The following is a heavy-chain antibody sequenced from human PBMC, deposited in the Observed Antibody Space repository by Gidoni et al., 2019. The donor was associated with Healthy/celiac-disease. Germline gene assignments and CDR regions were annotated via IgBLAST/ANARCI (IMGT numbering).Heavy chain of an antibody. Sequence: QVQLQQWGAGLLKPSETLSLTCAVYGGSFSGYYWSWIRQPPGKGLEWIGEINHSGSTNDPSLKSRVTISVDTSKNQFSLKLSSVTAADTAVYYCARAPYQLGYCSGGSCYQVGRWFDPWGQGTLVTVSS. CDR2: INHSGST. D-gene: IGHD2-15*01. J-gene: IGHJ5*02. V-gene: IGHV4-34*01. CDR1: GGSFSGYY. CDR3: ARAPYQLGYCSGGSCYQVGRWFDP.